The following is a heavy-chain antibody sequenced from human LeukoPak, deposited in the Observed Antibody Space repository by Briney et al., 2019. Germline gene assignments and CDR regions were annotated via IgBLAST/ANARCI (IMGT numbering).Heavy chain of an antibody. CDR3: ARESGPAYYYYMDV. J-gene: IGHJ6*03. CDR1: GFTFSSYW. D-gene: IGHD2-15*01. Sequence: GGSLRLSCAASGFTFSSYWMSWVRQAPGKGLEWVANIKQDGSEKYYVDSVKGRFTISRDNAKNSLYLQMNSLRAEDTAVYYCARESGPAYYYYMDVWGKGTTVTVSS. CDR2: IKQDGSEK. V-gene: IGHV3-7*01.